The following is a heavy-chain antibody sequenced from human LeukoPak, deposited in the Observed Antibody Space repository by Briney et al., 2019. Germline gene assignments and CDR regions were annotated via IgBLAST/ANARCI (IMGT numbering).Heavy chain of an antibody. CDR3: AKRRHPYYYDSSGYAPIDY. J-gene: IGHJ4*02. CDR2: ISGSGGST. V-gene: IGHV3-23*01. D-gene: IGHD3-22*01. Sequence: GGSLRLSCAASGITVSSNYMNWVRQAPGKGLEWVSAISGSGGSTYYADSVKGRFTISRDNSKNTLYLQMNSLRAEDTAVYYCAKRRHPYYYDSSGYAPIDYWGQGTLVTVSS. CDR1: GITVSSNY.